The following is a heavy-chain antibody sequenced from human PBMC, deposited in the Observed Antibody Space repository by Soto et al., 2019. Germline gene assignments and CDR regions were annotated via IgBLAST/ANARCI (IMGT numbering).Heavy chain of an antibody. Sequence: QVQLVESGGGVVQPGTSLRLSCVGSGFTFRSYVIHWVRQAPGKGLEWVALTSYDGSNKYYDDSVKGRFTISRDKTRNTVDVQIDSLRLEDTALYYCARWGTTGGLDVWGQGTLVSVSS. CDR2: TSYDGSNK. V-gene: IGHV3-30*19. J-gene: IGHJ4*02. CDR3: ARWGTTGGLDV. D-gene: IGHD3-16*01. CDR1: GFTFRSYV.